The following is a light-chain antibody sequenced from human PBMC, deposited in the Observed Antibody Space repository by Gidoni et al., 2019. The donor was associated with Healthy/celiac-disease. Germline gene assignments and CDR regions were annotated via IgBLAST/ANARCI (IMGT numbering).Light chain of an antibody. Sequence: QSALTQPRSVSGSPGQSVTISCTGTSSGVGGYNYVSWYQQHPGKAPKLMIYDVSKRPSGVPDRFSGSKSGNTASLTISGLQAEDEADYYCCSYAGSYPHVVFGGGTKLTVL. CDR1: SSGVGGYNY. CDR2: DVS. J-gene: IGLJ2*01. CDR3: CSYAGSYPHVV. V-gene: IGLV2-11*01.